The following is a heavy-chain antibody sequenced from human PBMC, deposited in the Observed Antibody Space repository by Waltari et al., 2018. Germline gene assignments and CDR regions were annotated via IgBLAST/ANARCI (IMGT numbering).Heavy chain of an antibody. V-gene: IGHV1-46*01. CDR1: GYTFTSYY. CDR3: AREDSSAAVDY. Sequence: QVQLVQSGAEVKKPGASVTVSCKAFGYTFTSYYMHWVRQAPGQGLEWMGIINPSGGSTSYAQKFQGRVTMTRDTSTSTVYMELSSLRSEDTAVYYCAREDSSAAVDYWGQGTLVTVSS. D-gene: IGHD6-13*01. CDR2: INPSGGST. J-gene: IGHJ4*02.